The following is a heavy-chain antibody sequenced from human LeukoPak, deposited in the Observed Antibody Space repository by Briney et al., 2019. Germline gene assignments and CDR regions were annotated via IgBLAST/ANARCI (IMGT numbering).Heavy chain of an antibody. J-gene: IGHJ4*02. Sequence: RASVKVFCKASGYTFTSYGISWVRQAPGQGLEWMGWISAYNGNTNYAQKLQGRVTMTTDTSTSTAYMELRSLRSDDTAVYYCARGGLLYYYDGSGYYYNYWGQGTLVTVSS. CDR2: ISAYNGNT. CDR3: ARGGLLYYYDGSGYYYNY. V-gene: IGHV1-18*04. CDR1: GYTFTSYG. D-gene: IGHD3-22*01.